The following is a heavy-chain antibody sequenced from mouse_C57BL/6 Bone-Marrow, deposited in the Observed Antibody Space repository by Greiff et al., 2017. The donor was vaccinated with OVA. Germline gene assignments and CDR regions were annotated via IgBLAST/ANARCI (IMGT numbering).Heavy chain of an antibody. CDR2: INPNNGGT. V-gene: IGHV1-26*01. Sequence: EVKLQQSGPELVKPGASVKISCKASGYTFTDYYMNWVKQSHGKSLEWIGDINPNNGGTSYNQKFKGKATLTVDKSSSTAYMELRSLTSEDSAVYYCARKDYGSSSYAMDYWGQGTSVTVSS. CDR3: ARKDYGSSSYAMDY. CDR1: GYTFTDYY. J-gene: IGHJ4*01. D-gene: IGHD1-1*01.